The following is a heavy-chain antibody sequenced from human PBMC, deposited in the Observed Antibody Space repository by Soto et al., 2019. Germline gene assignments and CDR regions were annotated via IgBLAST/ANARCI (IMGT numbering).Heavy chain of an antibody. Sequence: QVQLQQWGAGLLKPSETLSLTCAVYGGSFSGHSWTWIRQSPGKGLEWIGDVNHSGRVNYSPALKSRVTIPLDTSKNQFSLTLCAVTAAETAMYYCSTRAYDTNGYYRFDPWGQGTLVTVSS. J-gene: IGHJ5*01. CDR1: GGSFSGHS. V-gene: IGHV4-34*01. CDR3: STRAYDTNGYYRFDP. CDR2: VNHSGRV. D-gene: IGHD3-22*01.